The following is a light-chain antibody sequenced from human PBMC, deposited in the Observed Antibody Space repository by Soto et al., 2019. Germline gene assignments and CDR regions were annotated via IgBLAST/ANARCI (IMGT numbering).Light chain of an antibody. Sequence: DIQMTQSPSSVSASVGDRVTITCRASKGISSWLAWYQQKPGKAPKLLIYAASSLQSEVPSRFSGSGSGTDFTLNISSLQPEDFATYYCQQANSFPRTFGQGTKLEI. CDR3: QQANSFPRT. CDR2: AAS. V-gene: IGKV1-12*01. J-gene: IGKJ2*01. CDR1: KGISSW.